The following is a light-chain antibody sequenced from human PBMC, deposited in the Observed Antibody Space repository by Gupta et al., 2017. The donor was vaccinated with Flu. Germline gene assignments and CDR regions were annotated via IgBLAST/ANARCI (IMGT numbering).Light chain of an antibody. CDR3: CSYAGSDAVWV. CDR1: GTYNL. J-gene: IGLJ1*01. V-gene: IGLV2-23*01. CDR2: QNI. Sequence: GTYNLVSWYQQHPGASPRLIIFQNIKRPSGVSYRFSGSKSANAASLTISGLQRADEAAYYCCSYAGSDAVWVFGAGNWATVL.